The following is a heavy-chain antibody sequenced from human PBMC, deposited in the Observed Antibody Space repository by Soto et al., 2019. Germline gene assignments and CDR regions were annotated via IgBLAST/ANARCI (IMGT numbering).Heavy chain of an antibody. CDR2: ISYDGSNK. Sequence: GGSLRLSCAASGFTFSSYAMHWVRQAPGKGLEWVAVISYDGSNKYYADSVKGRFTISRDNSKNTLYLQMNSLRAEDTAVYYFVSGAAAGRGGVFDYRGQGTLVTVSS. CDR1: GFTFSSYA. J-gene: IGHJ4*02. D-gene: IGHD6-13*01. CDR3: VSGAAAGRGGVFDY. V-gene: IGHV3-30-3*01.